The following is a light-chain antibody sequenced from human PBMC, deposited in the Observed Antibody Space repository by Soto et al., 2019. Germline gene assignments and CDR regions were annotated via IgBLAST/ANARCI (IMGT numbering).Light chain of an antibody. CDR1: SSNIGNNF. CDR2: DNN. CDR3: GTWDTSLSAGV. V-gene: IGLV1-51*01. Sequence: QSVLTQPPSVSAAPGQTVTISCSGSSSNIGNNFVSWYQQLLGTAPKLLIYDNNKGPSGIPDRFSASKSGTSATLGITGLQTGDEADYYCGTWDTSLSAGVFGTGTKLTVL. J-gene: IGLJ1*01.